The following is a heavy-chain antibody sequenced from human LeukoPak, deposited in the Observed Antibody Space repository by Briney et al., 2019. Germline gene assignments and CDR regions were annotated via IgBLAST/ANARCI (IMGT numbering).Heavy chain of an antibody. Sequence: GGSLRLSCAASGFTFSSYSMNWVRQAPGKGLEWVSSISSSSSYIYYADSVKGRFTISRDNAKNLLYLQMNSLRAEDTAVYYCAREFWNYALDYWGQGTLVTVSS. CDR3: AREFWNYALDY. CDR1: GFTFSSYS. D-gene: IGHD1-7*01. V-gene: IGHV3-21*01. CDR2: ISSSSSYI. J-gene: IGHJ4*02.